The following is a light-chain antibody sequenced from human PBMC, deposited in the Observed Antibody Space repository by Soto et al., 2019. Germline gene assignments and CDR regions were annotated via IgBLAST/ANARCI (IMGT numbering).Light chain of an antibody. CDR3: SSYTSSSSLWV. J-gene: IGLJ1*01. CDR1: SSDVGGYNY. CDR2: DVS. Sequence: QSALTQPASVSGSPGQSITISCTGTSSDVGGYNYVSWYQQHPGKAPKLMIYDVSNRPSGVSNRFSVSKSGNTASLTISGLQTEDEADYYCSSYTSSSSLWVFGTGTKVTVL. V-gene: IGLV2-14*01.